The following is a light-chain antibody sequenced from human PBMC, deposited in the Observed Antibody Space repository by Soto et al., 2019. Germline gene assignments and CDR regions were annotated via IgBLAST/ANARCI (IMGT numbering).Light chain of an antibody. V-gene: IGKV3-20*01. CDR2: AIS. CDR1: QSVTSNY. J-gene: IGKJ1*01. Sequence: EIVLTQSPGTLSLSPGESAALSCRASQSVTSNYLVWYRQKPGQAPRLLIYAISSRAAGIPDRFSGSGSGTDFTLTITRLEPEDSAVYYYQQHSDSPYTFGQGTRVEI. CDR3: QQHSDSPYT.